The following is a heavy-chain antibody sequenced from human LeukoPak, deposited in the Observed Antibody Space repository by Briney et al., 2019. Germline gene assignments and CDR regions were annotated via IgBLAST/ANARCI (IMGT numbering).Heavy chain of an antibody. Sequence: GASVKVSCKASGYTFTSYGISWVRQAPGQGLEWMGWISAYNGNTNYAQKLQGRVTMTTDTSTSTAYMELRSLRSDDTAVYYCARLASSSWPLYYYYGMDVWGQGTTVTVSS. CDR1: GYTFTSYG. CDR3: ARLASSSWPLYYYYGMDV. D-gene: IGHD6-13*01. J-gene: IGHJ6*02. CDR2: ISAYNGNT. V-gene: IGHV1-18*04.